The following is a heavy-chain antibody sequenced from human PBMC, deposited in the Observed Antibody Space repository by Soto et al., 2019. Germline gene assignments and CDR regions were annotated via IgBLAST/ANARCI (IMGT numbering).Heavy chain of an antibody. CDR2: IIPTFGTA. Sequence: QVQLVLSGAEVKKPGSSVKVSCKASGGTFSSYTISWVRQAPGQGLEWMGGIIPTFGTADYAQKFQGRVTITADESTSTGYMELSSLRSEDTALYYCARPSCGAACYYYGMDVWGQGTAVTVSS. V-gene: IGHV1-69*12. CDR1: GGTFSSYT. D-gene: IGHD2-21*01. J-gene: IGHJ6*02. CDR3: ARPSCGAACYYYGMDV.